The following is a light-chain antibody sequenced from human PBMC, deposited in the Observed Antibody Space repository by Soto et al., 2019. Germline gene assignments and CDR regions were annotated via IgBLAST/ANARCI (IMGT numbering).Light chain of an antibody. V-gene: IGLV3-1*01. CDR2: QDS. CDR1: KLGDKY. CDR3: QAWDSSTAV. J-gene: IGLJ2*01. Sequence: SYDLTQPPSVSVSPGQTASITCSGDKLGDKYACWHQQKPGQSPVLVIYQDSKRPSGIPERFSCSNAGNTATLTISGTQAMEEADYYCQAWDSSTAVFGGGTKLTVL.